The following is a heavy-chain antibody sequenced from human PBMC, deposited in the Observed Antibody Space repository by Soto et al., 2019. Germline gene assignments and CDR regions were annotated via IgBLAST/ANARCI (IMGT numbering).Heavy chain of an antibody. CDR1: GGSISSGGYY. D-gene: IGHD3-22*01. V-gene: IGHV4-31*03. Sequence: PSETLSLTCTVSGGSISSGGYYWSWICQHPGKGLEWIGYIYYSGSTYYNPSLKSRVTISVDTSKNQFSLKLSSVTAADTAVYYCAREYYYDSSGFDYWGQGTLVTVSS. CDR3: AREYYYDSSGFDY. CDR2: IYYSGST. J-gene: IGHJ4*02.